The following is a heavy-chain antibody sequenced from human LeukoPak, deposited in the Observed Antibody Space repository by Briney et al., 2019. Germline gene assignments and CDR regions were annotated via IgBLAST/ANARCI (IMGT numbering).Heavy chain of an antibody. Sequence: ASVKVSCKASGYTFTSYYMHWVRQAPGQGLEWMGIINPSGGSTSYAQKFQGRVTMTRDTSTSTVYMELRSLRSEDTAVYYCAREGYSYGPPFYYYYGMDVWGQGTTVTVSS. CDR3: AREGYSYGPPFYYYYGMDV. D-gene: IGHD5-18*01. J-gene: IGHJ6*02. CDR1: GYTFTSYY. CDR2: INPSGGST. V-gene: IGHV1-46*01.